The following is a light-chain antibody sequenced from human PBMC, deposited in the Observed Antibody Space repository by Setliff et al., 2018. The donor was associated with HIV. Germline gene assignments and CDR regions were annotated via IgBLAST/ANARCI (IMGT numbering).Light chain of an antibody. J-gene: IGLJ2*01. Sequence: QSVLTQPPSVSGAPGQRGTIPCTGSSSNIGAGYDVPWYQHFPGPAPSLLISGNTNRPSGVPDRFSGCKSGISAPLAISGLQAAEEAYYYCQSYDNNMRAIFGGGTKSPS. CDR1: SSNIGAGYD. V-gene: IGLV1-40*01. CDR3: QSYDNNMRAI. CDR2: GNT.